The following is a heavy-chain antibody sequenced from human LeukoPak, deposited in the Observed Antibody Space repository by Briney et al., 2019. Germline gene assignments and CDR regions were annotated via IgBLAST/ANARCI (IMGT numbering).Heavy chain of an antibody. CDR2: INAGNGNT. J-gene: IGHJ4*02. V-gene: IGHV1-3*01. CDR3: ARQRELLLADY. Sequence: ASVKVSCKASGYTFTGCYMHWVRQAPGQRLEWMGWINAGNGNTKYSQKFQGRVTITRDTSASTAYMELSSLRSEDTAVYYCARQRELLLADYWGQGTLVTVSS. D-gene: IGHD1-26*01. CDR1: GYTFTGCY.